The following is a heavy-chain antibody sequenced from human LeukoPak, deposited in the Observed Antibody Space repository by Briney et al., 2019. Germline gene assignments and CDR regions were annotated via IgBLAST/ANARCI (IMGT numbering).Heavy chain of an antibody. CDR2: INSYSGGA. D-gene: IGHD6-13*01. Sequence: ASVKVSCKASGYTFTGAYIHWVRQAPGQGPAWMGWINSYSGGANYAQKFQGRVTLTRDTSLGTAYMELSRLRSDDTAVYYCARQGEAASFDYWGQGTLVTVSS. V-gene: IGHV1-2*02. J-gene: IGHJ4*02. CDR1: GYTFTGAY. CDR3: ARQGEAASFDY.